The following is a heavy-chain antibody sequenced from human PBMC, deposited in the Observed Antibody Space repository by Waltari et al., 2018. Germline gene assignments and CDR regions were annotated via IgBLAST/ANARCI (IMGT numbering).Heavy chain of an antibody. CDR1: GFTFDDHG. J-gene: IGHJ2*01. Sequence: EMQLVESGGDLVQPGKSLRLSCVVSGFTFDDHGMHWVRQAPGKGLEWFSGDSWNSDDIAYADSVKGRFTVSRDNAKNTLYLEMNRLTVDDTGLYYCARDGGVSTTRWYLDLWGRGTLVTVSS. CDR2: DSWNSDDI. D-gene: IGHD3-16*01. CDR3: ARDGGVSTTRWYLDL. V-gene: IGHV3-9*01.